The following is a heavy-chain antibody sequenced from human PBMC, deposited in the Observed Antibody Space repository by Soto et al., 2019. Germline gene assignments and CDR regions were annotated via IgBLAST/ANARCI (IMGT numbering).Heavy chain of an antibody. Sequence: QVQLVESGGGVVQPGRSLRLSCAASGFTFSSYAMHWVRQAPGKGLEWVAVISYDGSNKYYADSVKGRFTISRDNSKNTLYLQMNSLRAEDTAVYYCARGWSVDTAMFVNYYYYGMDVWGQGTTVTVSS. J-gene: IGHJ6*02. CDR3: ARGWSVDTAMFVNYYYYGMDV. V-gene: IGHV3-30-3*01. CDR2: ISYDGSNK. CDR1: GFTFSSYA. D-gene: IGHD5-18*01.